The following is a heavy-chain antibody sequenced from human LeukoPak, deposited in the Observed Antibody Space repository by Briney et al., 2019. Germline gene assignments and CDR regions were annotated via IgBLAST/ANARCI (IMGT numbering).Heavy chain of an antibody. J-gene: IGHJ2*01. D-gene: IGHD1-26*01. CDR3: ATGNHSGSYYWYFDL. Sequence: GASVKVSCKVSGYTLTELSMHWVRQVPGKGLEWMGGFDPEDGETIYAQKFQGRVTMTEDTSTDTAYMELSSLRSEDTAVYYCATGNHSGSYYWYFDLWGRGTLVTVSS. V-gene: IGHV1-24*01. CDR1: GYTLTELS. CDR2: FDPEDGET.